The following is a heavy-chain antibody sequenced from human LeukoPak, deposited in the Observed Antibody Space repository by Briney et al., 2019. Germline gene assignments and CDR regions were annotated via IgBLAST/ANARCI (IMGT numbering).Heavy chain of an antibody. J-gene: IGHJ6*03. Sequence: PSETLSLTCTVSGGSISSGSYYWSWIRQPAGKGLVWIGRIYTSGGTNYNPSLKSRVTISVDTSKNQFSLKLSSVTAADTAVYYCARGGHLGYCSGGSCYSSYYYMDVWGKGTTVTVSS. CDR1: GGSISSGSYY. CDR3: ARGGHLGYCSGGSCYSSYYYMDV. D-gene: IGHD2-15*01. V-gene: IGHV4-61*02. CDR2: IYTSGGT.